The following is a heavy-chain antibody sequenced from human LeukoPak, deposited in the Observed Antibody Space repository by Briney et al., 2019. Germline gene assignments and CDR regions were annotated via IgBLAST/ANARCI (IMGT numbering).Heavy chain of an antibody. CDR1: GYTLTELS. V-gene: IGHV1-24*01. D-gene: IGHD3-10*01. Sequence: ASVKVSCKVSGYTLTELSMHWVRQAPGKGLEWMGRFDPEDGETIYAQKFQGRVTMTADTSTDTVYMELSSLRSEDTAVHYCATEGKMVRGVYTDYWGQGTLVTVSS. CDR2: FDPEDGET. J-gene: IGHJ4*02. CDR3: ATEGKMVRGVYTDY.